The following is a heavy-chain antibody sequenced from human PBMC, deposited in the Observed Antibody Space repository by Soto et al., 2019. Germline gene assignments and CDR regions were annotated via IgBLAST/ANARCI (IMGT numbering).Heavy chain of an antibody. V-gene: IGHV4-39*01. CDR1: GGSISSSSYY. Sequence: SETLSLTCTVSGGSISSSSYYWGWIRQPPGKGLEWIGSIYYSGSTYYNPSLKSRVTISVDTSKNQFSLKLSSVTAADTAVYYCARRGITMIVVDPSLNWFDPWGQGTLVTVSS. CDR3: ARRGITMIVVDPSLNWFDP. CDR2: IYYSGST. D-gene: IGHD3-22*01. J-gene: IGHJ5*02.